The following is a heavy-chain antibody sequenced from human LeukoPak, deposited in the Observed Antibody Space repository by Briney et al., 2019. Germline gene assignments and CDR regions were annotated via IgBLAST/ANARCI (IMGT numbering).Heavy chain of an antibody. J-gene: IGHJ5*02. V-gene: IGHV4-59*01. CDR3: ARYNYYDSSGYYYDWFDP. CDR2: VDYSGSI. CDR1: GGSISRNS. Sequence: SETLSLTCTVSGGSISRNSWNWIRQSPGEGLEWIGYVDYSGSINYNPSLTSRVTISLDTSKNQFFLTLTSVTGADTAVYYCARYNYYDSSGYYYDWFDPWGQGTLVTVSS. D-gene: IGHD3-22*01.